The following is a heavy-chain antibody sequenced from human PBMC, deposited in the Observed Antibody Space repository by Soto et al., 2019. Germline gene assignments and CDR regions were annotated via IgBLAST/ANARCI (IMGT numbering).Heavy chain of an antibody. CDR3: ATTTGYAIGWPTY. V-gene: IGHV3-23*01. Sequence: EVQLLESGGDLVHPGGALRLSCAASGFTFTTSAMTWVRQAPGKGLEWVSGSSESGVSTYYADSVKGRFTISRDNSKNTLYLQVNSLRAEDTAVYYGATTTGYAIGWPTYWGQGTLVTVSS. CDR1: GFTFTTSA. CDR2: SSESGVST. J-gene: IGHJ4*02. D-gene: IGHD6-19*01.